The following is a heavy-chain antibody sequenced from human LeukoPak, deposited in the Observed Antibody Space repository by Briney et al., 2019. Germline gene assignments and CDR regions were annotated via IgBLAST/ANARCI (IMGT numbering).Heavy chain of an antibody. CDR2: IYYSGST. J-gene: IGHJ4*02. Sequence: SETLSLTCTVSGGSISSYYWSWIRQPPGKGLEWIGYIYYSGSTNYNPSLKSRVTISVDTSKNQFSLKLSSVTAADTAVYYCARESHYYCSGGSCYAYWGQGTLVTVSS. V-gene: IGHV4-59*01. CDR1: GGSISSYY. D-gene: IGHD2-15*01. CDR3: ARESHYYCSGGSCYAY.